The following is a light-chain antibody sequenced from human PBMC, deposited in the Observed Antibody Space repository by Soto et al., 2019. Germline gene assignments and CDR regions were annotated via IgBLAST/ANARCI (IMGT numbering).Light chain of an antibody. CDR2: KVA. V-gene: IGKV2-30*01. CDR1: QSLVYSDGNTY. Sequence: DIVITQSPLSLPVTPGEPASISCRSSQSLVYSDGNTYLNWFQQRPGQSPRGLIYKVANRDSGVPDRCGGSLSGTDITLKISRVEAEDIGVYHGMRGTHWAPTFGQGTKVDFK. J-gene: IGKJ1*01. CDR3: MRGTHWAPT.